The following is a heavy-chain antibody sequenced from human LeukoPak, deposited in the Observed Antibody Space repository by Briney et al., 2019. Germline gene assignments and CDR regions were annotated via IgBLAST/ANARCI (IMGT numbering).Heavy chain of an antibody. D-gene: IGHD2-2*01. CDR1: GLTFNNYA. V-gene: IGHV3-23*01. Sequence: GGSLRLSCAVSGLTFNNYAMSWVRQAPGKGLEWVSGISGRGASKYYADSVKGRFTISRDNAKNSLYLQMNSLRAEDTAVDYCAREQSSSPVRRIDYWGQGTLVTVSS. CDR2: ISGRGASK. J-gene: IGHJ4*02. CDR3: AREQSSSPVRRIDY.